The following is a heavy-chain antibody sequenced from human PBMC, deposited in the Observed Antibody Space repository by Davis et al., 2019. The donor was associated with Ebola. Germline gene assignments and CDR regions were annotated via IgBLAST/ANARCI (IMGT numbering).Heavy chain of an antibody. V-gene: IGHV3-30*03. CDR1: GFTFSSYG. CDR3: ATPFSNTDGALDI. CDR2: ISYDGSNK. J-gene: IGHJ3*02. Sequence: GESLKISCAASGFTFSSYGMHWVRQAPGKGLEWVAVISYDGSNKYYADSVKGRFTISRDNSKDTLYLQIIGLRVEDTAIYYCATPFSNTDGALDIWGQGTLVTISS. D-gene: IGHD1/OR15-1a*01.